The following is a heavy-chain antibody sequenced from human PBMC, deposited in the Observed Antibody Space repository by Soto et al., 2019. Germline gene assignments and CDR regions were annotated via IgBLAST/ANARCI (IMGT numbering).Heavy chain of an antibody. CDR2: IYYSGST. V-gene: IGHV4-31*03. D-gene: IGHD3-22*01. CDR1: GGSISSGGYY. CDR3: ASRGYYVYAFAI. J-gene: IGHJ3*02. Sequence: QVQLQESGPGLVKPSQTLSLTCTVSGGSISSGGYYWSWIRQHPGKGLEWFGDIYYSGSTYYNPSLKSRVTISVDTSKNQFSLKLSSVTAADTAVYCCASRGYYVYAFAIWGQGTMVTVSS.